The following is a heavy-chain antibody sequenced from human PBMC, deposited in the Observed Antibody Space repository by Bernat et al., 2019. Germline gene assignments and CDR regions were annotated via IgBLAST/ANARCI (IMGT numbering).Heavy chain of an antibody. D-gene: IGHD5-18*01. CDR3: ARAGGRAYSYGDGVY. CDR1: GFTFSSYS. V-gene: IGHV3-48*02. CDR2: ISASGSTI. J-gene: IGHJ4*02. Sequence: EVQLVQSGGGLAQPGGSLRLSCAASGFTFSSYSMNWVRQAPGKGLEWVSYISASGSTISYADSVKGRFTISRDSAKNSLYLQMNSLRDEDTAVYYGARAGGRAYSYGDGVYWGQGSLVTVSS.